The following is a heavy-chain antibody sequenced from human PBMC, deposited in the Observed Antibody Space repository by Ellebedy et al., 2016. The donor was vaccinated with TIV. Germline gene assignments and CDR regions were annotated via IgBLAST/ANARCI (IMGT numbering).Heavy chain of an antibody. CDR3: ARGSAGWHDR. V-gene: IGHV1-18*01. CDR2: VSTYNGKT. Sequence: AASVKVSCKASGYTFTTHGISWVRQAPGQGLEWMGWVSTYNGKTKCAQKFQGRVTMTTDTSTRTGYMELRSLRSDDTAVYYCARGSAGWHDRWGQGTLVTVSS. J-gene: IGHJ5*02. CDR1: GYTFTTHG. D-gene: IGHD2-15*01.